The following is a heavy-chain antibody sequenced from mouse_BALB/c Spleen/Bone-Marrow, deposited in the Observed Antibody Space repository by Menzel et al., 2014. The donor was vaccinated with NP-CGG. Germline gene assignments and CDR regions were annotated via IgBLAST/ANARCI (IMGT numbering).Heavy chain of an antibody. CDR3: ARHRDAMDY. Sequence: EVNVVESGGDLVKPGGSLKLSCAASGFTFGSYGMSWVRQTPDKRLEWVATISSGGSYTYYQDSVKGRITISKDNAKNTLYLQMSSLKSEDTAMYYCARHRDAMDYWGQGTSVTVSS. CDR2: ISSGGSYT. V-gene: IGHV5-6*01. CDR1: GFTFGSYG. J-gene: IGHJ4*01. D-gene: IGHD3-3*01.